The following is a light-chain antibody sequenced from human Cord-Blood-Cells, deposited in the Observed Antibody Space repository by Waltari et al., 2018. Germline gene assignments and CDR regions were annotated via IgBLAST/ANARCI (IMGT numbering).Light chain of an antibody. V-gene: IGLV2-11*01. CDR3: CSYAGSYV. CDR2: DVS. CDR1: SSDVGGYNS. J-gene: IGLJ1*01. Sequence: QSALTQPRSVSGSPGQSVTIPCPGTSSDVGGYNSVSWYQQHPGKAPKLMIYDVSKRPSGVPDRFSGSKSGNTASLTISGLQAEDEADYYCCSYAGSYVFGTGTKVTVL.